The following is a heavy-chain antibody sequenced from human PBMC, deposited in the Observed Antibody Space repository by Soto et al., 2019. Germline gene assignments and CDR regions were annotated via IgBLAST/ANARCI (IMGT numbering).Heavy chain of an antibody. D-gene: IGHD5-18*01. Sequence: SQTLSLTCAISGDSVSSNSAAWNWIRQSPSRGLEWLGRTYYRSKWYNDYAVSVKSRITINPDTSKNQFSLQLNSVTPEDTAVYYCARDQQQLWPKRGRSGFDYWGQGTLVTVSS. CDR2: TYYRSKWYN. CDR1: GDSVSSNSAA. V-gene: IGHV6-1*01. CDR3: ARDQQQLWPKRGRSGFDY. J-gene: IGHJ4*02.